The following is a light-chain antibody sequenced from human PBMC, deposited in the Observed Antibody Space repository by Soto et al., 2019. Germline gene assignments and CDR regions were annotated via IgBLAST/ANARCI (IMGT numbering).Light chain of an antibody. J-gene: IGKJ1*01. V-gene: IGKV3-11*01. CDR3: QPRNGRA. Sequence: EIVLTQSPATLSLSPGERATLSCRASQSVSSYLAWYQQKPGQAPRLLIYDASNRATGIPARFSGSGSGTDFTLTISSLEPEDFAVYYCQPRNGRAFGQGTKVEIK. CDR2: DAS. CDR1: QSVSSY.